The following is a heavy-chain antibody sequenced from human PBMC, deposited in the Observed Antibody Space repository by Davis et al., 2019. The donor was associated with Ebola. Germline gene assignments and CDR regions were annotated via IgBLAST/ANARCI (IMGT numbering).Heavy chain of an antibody. CDR1: GFTFSDYY. V-gene: IGHV3-11*04. Sequence: PGGSLRLSCAASGFTFSDYYMSWIRQAPGKGLEWVSYISSSGSTIYYADSVKGRFTISRDNAKNSLYLQMNSLRAEDTAVYYCARRGSPIVVVPADLFDPWGQGTLVTVSS. D-gene: IGHD2-2*01. J-gene: IGHJ5*02. CDR3: ARRGSPIVVVPADLFDP. CDR2: ISSSGSTI.